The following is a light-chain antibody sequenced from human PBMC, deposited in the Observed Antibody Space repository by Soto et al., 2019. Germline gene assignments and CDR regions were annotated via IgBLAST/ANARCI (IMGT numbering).Light chain of an antibody. CDR1: QSLGTK. CDR3: QQYNSWTWT. J-gene: IGKJ1*01. Sequence: EIVMTQSPDTLSKSPGERASLSCRASQSLGTKLAWYQQKPGQGPRPLILCSSTRATGIPARFSGSGSGTAFTLTISSLQSEDFAIYFCQQYNSWTWTFGQGTKVDIK. CDR2: CSS. V-gene: IGKV3D-15*01.